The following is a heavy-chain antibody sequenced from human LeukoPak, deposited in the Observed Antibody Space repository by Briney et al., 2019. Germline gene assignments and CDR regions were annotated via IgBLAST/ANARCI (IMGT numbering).Heavy chain of an antibody. J-gene: IGHJ4*02. D-gene: IGHD3-10*01. CDR3: ARFRGRPRGSTMVRGVPKYYFDY. CDR2: INHSGST. CDR1: GGSFGGYY. V-gene: IGHV4-34*01. Sequence: PPETLSLTCAVYGGSFGGYYWSWIRQPPGKGLEWIGEINHSGSTNYNPSLKSRVTISVDTSKNQFSLKLSSVTAADTAVYYCARFRGRPRGSTMVRGVPKYYFDYWGQGTLVTVSS.